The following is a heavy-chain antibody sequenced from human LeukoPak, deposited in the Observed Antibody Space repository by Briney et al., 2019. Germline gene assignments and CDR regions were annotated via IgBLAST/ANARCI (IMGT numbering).Heavy chain of an antibody. J-gene: IGHJ4*02. D-gene: IGHD3-10*01. CDR3: ARDLGGSGSYSHFDY. CDR2: ISSSSSYI. V-gene: IGHV3-21*01. CDR1: GFTFSSYG. Sequence: GGSLRLSCAASGFTFSSYGMHWVRQAPGKGLEWVSSISSSSSYIYYADSVKGRFTISRDNAKNSLYLQMNSLRAEDTAVYYCARDLGGSGSYSHFDYWGQGTLVTVSS.